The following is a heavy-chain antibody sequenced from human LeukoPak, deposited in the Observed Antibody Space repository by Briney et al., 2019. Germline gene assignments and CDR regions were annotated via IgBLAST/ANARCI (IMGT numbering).Heavy chain of an antibody. CDR3: ARDTTRSSGSTYFDALDM. CDR2: IYGSGGAT. CDR1: GFTFSSYA. V-gene: IGHV3-23*01. Sequence: GGSLRLSCAASGFTFSSYAMSWVRQAPGKGLECVSSIYGSGGATFYADSVKGRFTISRDNSKNTLYLQVNSLGAEDTALYYCARDTTRSSGSTYFDALDMWGQGTMVSVSS. D-gene: IGHD1-1*01. J-gene: IGHJ3*02.